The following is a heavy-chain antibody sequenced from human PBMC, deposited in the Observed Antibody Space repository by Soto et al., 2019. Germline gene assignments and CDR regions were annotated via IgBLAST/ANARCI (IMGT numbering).Heavy chain of an antibody. Sequence: PSETLSLTCTVSGGSVSSDHWSWIRQPPGKGLEWIGYLYYDGSTNYNPSLKSRVTTSIDTSKNQFSLKLTSVTAADTAVYYCARKMLQGRNWFDPWGQGTRVTVSS. CDR2: LYYDGST. CDR3: ARKMLQGRNWFDP. D-gene: IGHD3-10*02. V-gene: IGHV4-59*02. CDR1: GGSVSSDH. J-gene: IGHJ5*02.